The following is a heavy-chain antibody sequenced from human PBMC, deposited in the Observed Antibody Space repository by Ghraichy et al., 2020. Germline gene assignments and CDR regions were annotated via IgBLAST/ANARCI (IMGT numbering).Heavy chain of an antibody. CDR3: ARGRNLYRSLDY. CDR1: GFTVSSNY. J-gene: IGHJ4*02. Sequence: GGSLRLSCAASGFTVSSNYMSWVRQAPGKGLEWVSVIYSGGSTYYADSVKGRFTISRDNSKNTLYLQMNSLRAEDTAVYYCARGRNLYRSLDYWGQGTLVTVSS. CDR2: IYSGGST. V-gene: IGHV3-66*01. D-gene: IGHD3-16*02.